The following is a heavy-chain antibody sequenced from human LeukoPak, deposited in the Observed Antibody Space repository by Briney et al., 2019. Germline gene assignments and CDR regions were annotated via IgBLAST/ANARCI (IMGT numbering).Heavy chain of an antibody. Sequence: GGSLRLSCAASGFTFSSYSMNWVRQAPGKGLEWVSYISSSSSTIYYADSVKGRFTISRDNAKNSLYLQMNSLRAEDTAVYYCASVIDYYYMDVWGKGTTVTDSS. D-gene: IGHD3-16*02. J-gene: IGHJ6*03. CDR2: ISSSSSTI. V-gene: IGHV3-48*04. CDR1: GFTFSSYS. CDR3: ASVIDYYYMDV.